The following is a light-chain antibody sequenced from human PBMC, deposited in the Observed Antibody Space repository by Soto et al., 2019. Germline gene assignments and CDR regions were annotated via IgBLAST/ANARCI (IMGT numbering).Light chain of an antibody. CDR1: QNVKRW. Sequence: IRMTQYNSTLSPSIGDRLTITWRASQNVKRWLAWYQQKPGKAPSLLIYEASTLQNGVPSRFGGSGSETEFTLTINSLQPDDSAPYYCQQYNRYSWTFCQGTMVDI. J-gene: IGKJ1*01. CDR2: EAS. V-gene: IGKV1-5*03. CDR3: QQYNRYSWT.